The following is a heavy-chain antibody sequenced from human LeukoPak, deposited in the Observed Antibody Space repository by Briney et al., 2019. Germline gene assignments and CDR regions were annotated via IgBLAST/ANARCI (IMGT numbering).Heavy chain of an antibody. Sequence: ASVKVSCKASGYTFTSYYMHWVRQAPGQGLEWMGIINPSGGSTSYAQKFQGRVTTTRDTSTSTVYMELSSLRSEDTAVYYCARVTQMAWYFDLWGRGTLVTVSS. D-gene: IGHD5-24*01. CDR2: INPSGGST. V-gene: IGHV1-46*03. J-gene: IGHJ2*01. CDR1: GYTFTSYY. CDR3: ARVTQMAWYFDL.